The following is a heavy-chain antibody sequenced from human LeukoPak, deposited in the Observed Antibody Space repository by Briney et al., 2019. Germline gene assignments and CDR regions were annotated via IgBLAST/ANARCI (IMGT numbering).Heavy chain of an antibody. Sequence: PSETLSLTCTVSGGSISSGSYYWSWIRQPAGKGLEWIGRIYTSGSTNYNPSLKSRVTISVDTSKNQFSLKLSSVTAADTAVYYCARGVISEFDYWGQGTLVTVSP. CDR2: IYTSGST. CDR1: GGSISSGSYY. D-gene: IGHD2/OR15-2a*01. V-gene: IGHV4-61*02. CDR3: ARGVISEFDY. J-gene: IGHJ4*02.